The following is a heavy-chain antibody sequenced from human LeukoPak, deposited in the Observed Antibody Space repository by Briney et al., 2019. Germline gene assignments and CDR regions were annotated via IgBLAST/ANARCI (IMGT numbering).Heavy chain of an antibody. D-gene: IGHD2-2*01. CDR2: ISGGGDSV. CDR1: GFPFSDYA. V-gene: IGHV3-23*01. Sequence: PGGSLRISCAASGFPFSDYAMTWARQTPGKGLEWVPVISGGGDSVDYADSMKGRFTISRDNSKNTLYLQMYSLRAEDTALYYCAKLGCTGTLCYANYWGQGTLVTVSS. CDR3: AKLGCTGTLCYANY. J-gene: IGHJ4*02.